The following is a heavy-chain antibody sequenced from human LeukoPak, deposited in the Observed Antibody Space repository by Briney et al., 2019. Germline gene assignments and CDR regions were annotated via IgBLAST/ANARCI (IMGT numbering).Heavy chain of an antibody. J-gene: IGHJ4*02. CDR1: GFTFSSYW. CDR2: IKEDGSEK. CDR3: ARRRQNTAMFDY. D-gene: IGHD5-18*01. V-gene: IGHV3-7*01. Sequence: GGSLRLSCGASGFTFSSYWMAWVRQAPGKAPEWVTNIKEDGSEKYYLDSVKGRFTISRDNAKNSLYLQMNSLRAEDTAVYYRARRRQNTAMFDYWGQGTLVTVSS.